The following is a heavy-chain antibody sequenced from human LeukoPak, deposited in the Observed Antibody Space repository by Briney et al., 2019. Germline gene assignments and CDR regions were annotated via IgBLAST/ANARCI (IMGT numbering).Heavy chain of an antibody. D-gene: IGHD1-14*01. J-gene: IGHJ4*02. V-gene: IGHV4-39*07. Sequence: ASETLSLTCTVSGGSISSSSYYWGWIRQPPGKGLEWIGSIYYSGSTNYNPSLKSRVTISVDTSKNQFSLKLSSVTAADTAVYYCARGDGRTNPFDYWGQGTLVTVSS. CDR2: IYYSGST. CDR3: ARGDGRTNPFDY. CDR1: GGSISSSSYY.